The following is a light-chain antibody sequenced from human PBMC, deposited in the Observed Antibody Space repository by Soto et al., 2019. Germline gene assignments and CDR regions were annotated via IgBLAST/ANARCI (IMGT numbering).Light chain of an antibody. CDR3: QQYVTLPLT. CDR1: QSVSSN. J-gene: IGKJ4*01. V-gene: IGKV3-15*01. CDR2: GAS. Sequence: EIVMTQSPATLSVSPGERATLSCRASQSVSSNLAWYQQKPGQAPRLLIYGASTRATGIPARFSGSGSGTEFTLTISSLQSEDFAVYYCQQYVTLPLTFGGGTKVDIK.